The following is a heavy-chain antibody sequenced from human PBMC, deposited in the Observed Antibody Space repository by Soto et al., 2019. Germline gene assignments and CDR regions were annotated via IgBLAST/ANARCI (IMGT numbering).Heavy chain of an antibody. D-gene: IGHD6-6*01. CDR2: LNPHTGKT. Sequence: ASVNVSCKASGYTFTIHDMHWVRQAPGQGLEWMAWLNPHTGKTGYAQKFQGRLTMTGNASTSTAYMELSSLRAEDTAMYYCARVSSIAARRSFDSWGQGTRVTVSS. J-gene: IGHJ4*02. CDR1: GYTFTIHD. V-gene: IGHV1-8*01. CDR3: ARVSSIAARRSFDS.